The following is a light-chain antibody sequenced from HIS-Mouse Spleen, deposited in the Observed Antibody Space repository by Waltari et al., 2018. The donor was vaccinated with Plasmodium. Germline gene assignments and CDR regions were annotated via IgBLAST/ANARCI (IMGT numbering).Light chain of an antibody. CDR3: QQYGSSPLT. V-gene: IGKV3-20*01. J-gene: IGKJ4*01. CDR1: QSVSSSY. CDR2: GAS. Sequence: EIVMTQSPATLSVSPGERATLSCRASQSVSSSYLAWYQQKPGQALRLLIYGASSRATGIPDRFSGSGSGTDFTLTISRLEPEDFAVYYCQQYGSSPLTFGGGTKVEIK.